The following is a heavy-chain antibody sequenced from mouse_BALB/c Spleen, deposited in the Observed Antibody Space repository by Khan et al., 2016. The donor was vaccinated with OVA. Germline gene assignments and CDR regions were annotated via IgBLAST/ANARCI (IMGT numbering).Heavy chain of an antibody. J-gene: IGHJ3*01. V-gene: IGHV1S81*02. Sequence: QVQLKQSGAELVKPGASVRLSCKASGYTFTSYYLHWVKQRPGHGLEWIGDINPSNGGTNFNENFKTKATLTVDKSSSTAYMQLSSLTSEDSAVYYCTRAGYGAFAYWGQGTLVTVSA. CDR1: GYTFTSYY. CDR3: TRAGYGAFAY. D-gene: IGHD1-1*02. CDR2: INPSNGGT.